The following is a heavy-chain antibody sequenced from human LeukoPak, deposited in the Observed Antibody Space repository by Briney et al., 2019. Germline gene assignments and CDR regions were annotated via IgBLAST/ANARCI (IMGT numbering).Heavy chain of an antibody. Sequence: SETLSLTCTVSGGSISSSSYYWGWIRQPPGKGLEWIGSIYYSGSTYYNPSLKSRVTIPVDTSKNQFSLKLSSVTAADTAVYYCARRIVGATRAGAFDIWGQGTMVTVSS. J-gene: IGHJ3*02. V-gene: IGHV4-39*01. D-gene: IGHD1-26*01. CDR1: GGSISSSSYY. CDR3: ARRIVGATRAGAFDI. CDR2: IYYSGST.